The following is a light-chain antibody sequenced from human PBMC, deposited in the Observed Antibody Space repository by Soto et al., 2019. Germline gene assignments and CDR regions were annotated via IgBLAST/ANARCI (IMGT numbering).Light chain of an antibody. CDR1: QSIGSN. Sequence: EVLMTQPQGTLSVSPGERVTVSCRASQSIGSNLAWYQQKPGQAPRLLIYGASTRVIGVPDRFSGGRSGTEFTLTISSLQSEDIAVYFCQQYNDWPPYTFGQGTKLEIK. V-gene: IGKV3-15*01. CDR2: GAS. J-gene: IGKJ2*01. CDR3: QQYNDWPPYT.